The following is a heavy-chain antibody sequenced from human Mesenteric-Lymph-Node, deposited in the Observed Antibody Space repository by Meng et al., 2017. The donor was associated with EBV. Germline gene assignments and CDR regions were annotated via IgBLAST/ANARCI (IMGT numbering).Heavy chain of an antibody. V-gene: IGHV4-4*02. Sequence: QGQPQESAPGVVTASGTLSSPCPVLGGSVIGGNWCNWVRQSPVKGLEWIGESYYTMNTNSNPSLTSRVTMSLDKSKNQFSLRLDSVVAADTAMYYCARRSGNHYDYWGQGTLVTVSS. CDR3: ARRSGNHYDY. J-gene: IGHJ4*02. CDR2: SYYTMNT. D-gene: IGHD1-26*01. CDR1: GGSVIGGNW.